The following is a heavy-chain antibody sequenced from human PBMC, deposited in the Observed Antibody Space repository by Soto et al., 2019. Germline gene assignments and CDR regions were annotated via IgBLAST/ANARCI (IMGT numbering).Heavy chain of an antibody. CDR1: GGSIRSSSHY. CDR3: AGEKRTHSGDSRFCYFDL. Sequence: QVQLQESGPGLVEPSQTLSLTCTVSGGSIRSSSHYWSWLRHHPGTGLEWIGFIYFSGSTFYNPSLKSRVTISLDPSRNHFSRKLTSVPAAETALYFFAGEKRTHSGDSRFCYFDLWGRGTRSLSPQ. V-gene: IGHV4-31*03. D-gene: IGHD3-3*01. J-gene: IGHJ2*01. CDR2: IYFSGST.